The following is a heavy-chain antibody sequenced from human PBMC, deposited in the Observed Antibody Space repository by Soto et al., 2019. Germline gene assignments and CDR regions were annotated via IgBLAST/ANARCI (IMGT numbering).Heavy chain of an antibody. D-gene: IGHD5-18*01. CDR3: ARGSGIQLWSPYYYYGMDV. V-gene: IGHV4-34*01. Sequence: PSETLSLTCAVYGGSFSGYYWSWIREPPGKGLEWIGEINHSGSINYNPSLKSRVTISVDTSKNQFSLKLSSVTAADTAVYYCARGSGIQLWSPYYYYGMDVWGQGTTVTVSS. CDR1: GGSFSGYY. CDR2: INHSGSI. J-gene: IGHJ6*02.